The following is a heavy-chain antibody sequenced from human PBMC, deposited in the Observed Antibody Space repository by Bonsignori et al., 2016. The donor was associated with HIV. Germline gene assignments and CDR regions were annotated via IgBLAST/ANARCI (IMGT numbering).Heavy chain of an antibody. V-gene: IGHV4-59*01. CDR3: ARERSSGYWPYYMDV. D-gene: IGHD6-25*01. CDR2: IYYSGTT. Sequence: WIRQPPGKGLEWIGYIYYSGTTNYNPSLKSRVTISLDTSKNRFSLKLTSVTAADSAVYYCARERSSGYWPYYMDVWGKGTTVTVSS. J-gene: IGHJ6*03.